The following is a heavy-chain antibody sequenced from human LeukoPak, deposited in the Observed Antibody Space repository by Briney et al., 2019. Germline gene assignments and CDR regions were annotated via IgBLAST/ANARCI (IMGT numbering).Heavy chain of an antibody. CDR1: GFTFSTYG. CDR3: ARDLSAGVVVAAASDY. J-gene: IGHJ4*02. D-gene: IGHD2-15*01. CDR2: IRYDGRNK. V-gene: IGHV3-30*02. Sequence: GGSLRLSCAASGFTFSTYGMHWVRQAPGKGLEWVAFIRYDGRNKYYADSVKGRFTISRDNAKNSLYLQMNSLRAEDTAVYYCARDLSAGVVVAAASDYWGQGTLVTVSS.